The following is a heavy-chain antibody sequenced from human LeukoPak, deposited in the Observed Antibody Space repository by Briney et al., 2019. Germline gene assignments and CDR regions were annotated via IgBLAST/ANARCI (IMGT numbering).Heavy chain of an antibody. D-gene: IGHD5-18*01. CDR1: GGSISSYY. J-gene: IGHJ4*02. CDR2: IYTSGST. Sequence: SETLSLTCTVSGGSISSYYWSWIRQPAGKGLEWIGRIYTSGSTNYNPSLKSRVPMSVDTSKNQFSLKLSSVTAADTAVYYCAREGGGLWLRRFDYWGQGTLVAVSS. CDR3: AREGGGLWLRRFDY. V-gene: IGHV4-4*07.